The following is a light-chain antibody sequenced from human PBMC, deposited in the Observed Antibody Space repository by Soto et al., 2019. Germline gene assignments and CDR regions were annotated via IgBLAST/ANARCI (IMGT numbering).Light chain of an antibody. CDR2: EVS. Sequence: QSALTQPASVSGSPGQSITISCTGTSSDVGGNKYVSWYQQYPGKAPKLMIFEVSKRPSGVSNRFSGSKSGKTASLTISGLQTADEADYYCTSYTTSSTYVFGTGTKVTDL. V-gene: IGLV2-14*01. J-gene: IGLJ1*01. CDR1: SSDVGGNKY. CDR3: TSYTTSSTYV.